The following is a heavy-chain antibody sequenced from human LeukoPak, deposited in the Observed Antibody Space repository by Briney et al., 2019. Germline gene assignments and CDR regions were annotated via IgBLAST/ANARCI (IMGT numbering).Heavy chain of an antibody. J-gene: IGHJ4*02. CDR2: ISSNGGST. V-gene: IGHV3-64D*06. D-gene: IGHD6-19*01. Sequence: GGSLRLSCSASGFTFSSYTMHWVRQAPGKGLEYVSAISSNGGSTYYADSVKGGFTISRDNSKNTLYLQMSSLRAEDTAVYYCVKDPNLGIAVAGTRDYWGQGTLVTVSS. CDR3: VKDPNLGIAVAGTRDY. CDR1: GFTFSSYT.